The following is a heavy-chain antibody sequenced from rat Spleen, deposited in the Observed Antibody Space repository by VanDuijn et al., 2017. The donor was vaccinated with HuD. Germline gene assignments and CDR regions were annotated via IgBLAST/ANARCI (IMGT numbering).Heavy chain of an antibody. CDR1: EFSLTTYN. J-gene: IGHJ2*01. CDR2: IRYKGDT. D-gene: IGHD1-1*01. CDR3: TRDSPYYGGFDY. V-gene: IGHV2-63*01. Sequence: QVQLKESGPGLVQPSQTLSLTCTVSEFSLTTYNVHWVRQPPGKGLEWMGRIRYKGDTSYNSVLKSRLSISRDTSKNQVFLKMNSLQTYDTGTYYCTRDSPYYGGFDYWGQGVLVTVSS.